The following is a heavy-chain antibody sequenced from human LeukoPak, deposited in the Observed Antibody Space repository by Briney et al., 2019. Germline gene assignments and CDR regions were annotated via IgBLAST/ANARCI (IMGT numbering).Heavy chain of an antibody. CDR3: ARDRSGYDFGWFDP. Sequence: GGSLRLSCAASGFTFSSYAMHWVRQAPGKGLEWVAVISYDGSNKYYADSVKGRFTISRDNSKNTLYLQMNSLRAEDTAVYYCARDRSGYDFGWFDPWGQGTLVTVSS. J-gene: IGHJ5*02. D-gene: IGHD5-12*01. CDR1: GFTFSSYA. V-gene: IGHV3-30-3*01. CDR2: ISYDGSNK.